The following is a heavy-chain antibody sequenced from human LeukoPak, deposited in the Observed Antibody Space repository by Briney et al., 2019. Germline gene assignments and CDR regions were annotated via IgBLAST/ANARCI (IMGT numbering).Heavy chain of an antibody. V-gene: IGHV1-46*01. Sequence: ASVKVSCKASGYTFTSYYMHWVRQAPGQGLEWMGIINPSGGSTSYAQKFQGRVTMTRDTSTSTVYMELSSLRSEDTAVYYCARDSGIAVAGYYFDYWGQGTLVTVS. CDR3: ARDSGIAVAGYYFDY. D-gene: IGHD6-19*01. CDR2: INPSGGST. CDR1: GYTFTSYY. J-gene: IGHJ4*02.